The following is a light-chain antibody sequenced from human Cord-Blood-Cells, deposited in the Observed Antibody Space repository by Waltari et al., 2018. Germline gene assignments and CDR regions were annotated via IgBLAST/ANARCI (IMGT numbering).Light chain of an antibody. CDR1: QSISSW. J-gene: IGKJ1*01. V-gene: IGKV1-5*01. Sequence: DIQMTQSPSTLSASVGDRVTIPCRASQSISSWLAWYQQKPGKAPKLLIYDASSLESGVPSRFSGSGSGTEFTLTISSLQPDDFATYYCQQYNSYPWTFGQGTKVESK. CDR2: DAS. CDR3: QQYNSYPWT.